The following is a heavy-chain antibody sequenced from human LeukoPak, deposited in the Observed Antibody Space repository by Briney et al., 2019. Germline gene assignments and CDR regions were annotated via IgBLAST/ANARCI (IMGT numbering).Heavy chain of an antibody. CDR2: IIPIPGIA. V-gene: IGHV1-69*04. CDR1: GGTFSSYA. Sequence: ASVKVSCKASGGTFSSYAISWVRQAPGQGLEWMGRIIPIPGIANYAQKFQGRVTITADKSTSTAYMELSSLRSEDTAVYYCASHALGYCSGGSCPFDYWGQGTLVTVSS. J-gene: IGHJ4*02. CDR3: ASHALGYCSGGSCPFDY. D-gene: IGHD2-15*01.